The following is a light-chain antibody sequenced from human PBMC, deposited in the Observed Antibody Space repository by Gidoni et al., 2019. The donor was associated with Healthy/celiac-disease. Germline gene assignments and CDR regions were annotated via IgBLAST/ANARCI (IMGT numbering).Light chain of an antibody. CDR1: KLGDKY. J-gene: IGLJ3*02. CDR3: QAWDSSTVV. Sequence: SYELTQPPSVSVSPGQTASITCSGDKLGDKYACWYQQKPGQSPVLVIYQDSKRPSGIPERFSASNSGNTASLTISGTQAMDEAVYYCQAWDSSTVVFGGGTKLTVL. V-gene: IGLV3-1*01. CDR2: QDS.